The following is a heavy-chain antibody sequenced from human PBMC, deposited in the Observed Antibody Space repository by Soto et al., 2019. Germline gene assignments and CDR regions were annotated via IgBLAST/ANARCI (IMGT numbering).Heavy chain of an antibody. Sequence: ASVKVSCKASGYTFTSYIMHWVRQAPGQGLEWMGWINAGNGNTEYSQKFRGRVTITRDTSANTAYMELSSLGSQDTALYYCARSYSSGWLAHYGMDVWGQGTTVTVSS. CDR3: ARSYSSGWLAHYGMDV. D-gene: IGHD6-19*01. J-gene: IGHJ6*02. CDR1: GYTFTSYI. V-gene: IGHV1-3*01. CDR2: INAGNGNT.